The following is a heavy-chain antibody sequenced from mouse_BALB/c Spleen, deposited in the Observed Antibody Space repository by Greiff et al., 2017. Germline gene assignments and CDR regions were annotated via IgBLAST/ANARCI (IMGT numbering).Heavy chain of an antibody. CDR2: ISYDGSN. CDR3: AINWAWFAY. CDR1: GYSITSGYY. V-gene: IGHV3-6*02. J-gene: IGHJ3*01. D-gene: IGHD4-1*01. Sequence: EVQLMESGPGLVKPSQSLSLTCSVTGYSITSGYYWNWIRQFPGNKLEWMGYISYDGSNNYNPSLKNRISITRDTSKNQFFLKLNSVTTEDTATYYCAINWAWFAYWGQGTLVTVSA.